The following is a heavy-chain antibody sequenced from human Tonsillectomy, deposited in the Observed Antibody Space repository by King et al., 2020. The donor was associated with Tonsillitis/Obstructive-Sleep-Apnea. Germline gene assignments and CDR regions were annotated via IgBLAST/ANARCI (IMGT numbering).Heavy chain of an antibody. Sequence: VQLVESVGGLLKPGGSLRLSCAPSGFTFSNAWISWVRQAPEKCLELVGRVKSELDGGTTNYAAPVKGRFTISREDSKNTLYLQMNSLKTEDTAVYYCTTLTHSDAFDIWGQGTMVTVSS. V-gene: IGHV3-15*01. CDR2: VKSELDGGTT. CDR1: GFTFSNAW. J-gene: IGHJ3*02. D-gene: IGHD3-16*01. CDR3: TTLTHSDAFDI.